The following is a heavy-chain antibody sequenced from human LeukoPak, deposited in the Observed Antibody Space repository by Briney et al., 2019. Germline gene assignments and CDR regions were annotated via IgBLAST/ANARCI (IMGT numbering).Heavy chain of an antibody. Sequence: PGESLKISFKGSGYSFSNYWIGWVRPTPGKGLEWMGFIYPRDSRTTYSPSFQGQVTISVDRSINTAYIQCSSLKASDTAIYYCAKGGDGRDFLLYWGQGSLVTVSS. CDR2: IYPRDSRT. J-gene: IGHJ4*02. V-gene: IGHV5-51*01. D-gene: IGHD5-24*01. CDR1: GYSFSNYW. CDR3: AKGGDGRDFLLY.